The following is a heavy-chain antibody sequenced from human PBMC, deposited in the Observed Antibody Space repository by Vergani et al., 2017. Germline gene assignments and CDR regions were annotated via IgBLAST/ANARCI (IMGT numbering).Heavy chain of an antibody. V-gene: IGHV3-7*01. J-gene: IGHJ4*02. Sequence: EVQLVESGGGLVQPGGSLRLSCAASGFTFSSYEMNWVRQAPGKGLEWVANINQDGSEKYYVDSVKGRFTISRDNAKNSLYLQMNSLRAEDTAMYYCARDKADSRGGQGTLVTVSS. CDR3: ARDKADSR. D-gene: IGHD6-13*01. CDR1: GFTFSSYE. CDR2: INQDGSEK.